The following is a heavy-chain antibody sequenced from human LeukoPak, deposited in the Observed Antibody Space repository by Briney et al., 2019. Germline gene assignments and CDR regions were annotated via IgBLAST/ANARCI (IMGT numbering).Heavy chain of an antibody. D-gene: IGHD6-13*01. V-gene: IGHV3-30*02. CDR1: GFTFSSYG. CDR2: IRYDGSNK. CDR3: AKGGSSWPYNWFDP. J-gene: IGHJ5*02. Sequence: SGGSLRLSCAASGFTFSSYGMHWVRQAPGKGLEWVAFIRYDGSNKYYADSVKGRFTISRDNSKNTLYLQMNSLRAEDTAVYYCAKGGSSWPYNWFDPWGQGTLVTVSS.